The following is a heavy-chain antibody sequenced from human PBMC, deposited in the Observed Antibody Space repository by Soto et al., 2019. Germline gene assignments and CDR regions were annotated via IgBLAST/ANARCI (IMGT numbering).Heavy chain of an antibody. CDR2: IFGADET. V-gene: IGHV3-53*02. D-gene: IGHD3-16*01. CDR1: GFSVTASN. Sequence: EVQLVETEGDLIQPGGSLRLSCAASGFSVTASNMNWVRQAPGKGLEWVSVIFGADETYYADSVRGRFTISRDNSKNTVYLQMDSLRTEDTALYYCARGGFDWGQGTLVTVSS. CDR3: ARGGFD. J-gene: IGHJ4*02.